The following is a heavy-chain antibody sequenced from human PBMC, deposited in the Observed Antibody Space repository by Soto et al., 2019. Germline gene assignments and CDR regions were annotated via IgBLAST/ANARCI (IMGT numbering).Heavy chain of an antibody. CDR3: GICRACSDYLSYCYYYFFIGV. CDR1: GGSFSGYY. J-gene: IGHJ6*03. CDR2: INHSGST. Sequence: SETLSLTCAVYGGSFSGYYWSWIRQPPGKGLEWIGEINHSGSTNYNPSLKSRVTISVDTSKNQFSLKLSSVTAADTAVYYCGICRACSDYLSYCYYYFFIGVLGKGTPGTGS. D-gene: IGHD4-17*01. V-gene: IGHV4-34*01.